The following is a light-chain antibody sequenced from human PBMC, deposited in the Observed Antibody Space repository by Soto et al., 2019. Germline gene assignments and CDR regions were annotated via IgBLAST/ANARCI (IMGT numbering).Light chain of an antibody. J-gene: IGKJ1*01. CDR1: QSVSSN. CDR2: GAS. Sequence: EIVMTQSPATLSVSPGERATLSCTASQSVSSNLAWYQQKPGQAPRLLIYGASTRATGIPARFCGSGSGTEFTHTVSSLQSEDFAVYYCQQYNNWRTFGQGTKVEIK. CDR3: QQYNNWRT. V-gene: IGKV3-15*01.